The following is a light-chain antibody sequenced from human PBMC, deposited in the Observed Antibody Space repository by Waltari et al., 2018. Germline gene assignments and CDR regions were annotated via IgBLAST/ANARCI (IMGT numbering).Light chain of an antibody. CDR1: QSVSSN. CDR3: QQYNNWPPRST. J-gene: IGKJ4*01. Sequence: EIVMTQSPATLSVSPGERATLSCRASQSVSSNLAWYQQKPGQAPRLLIYGASPRATGIPARFSSSGSGTECTLTISSLQSEDFAVYYCQQYNNWPPRSTFGGGTKVEIK. CDR2: GAS. V-gene: IGKV3-15*01.